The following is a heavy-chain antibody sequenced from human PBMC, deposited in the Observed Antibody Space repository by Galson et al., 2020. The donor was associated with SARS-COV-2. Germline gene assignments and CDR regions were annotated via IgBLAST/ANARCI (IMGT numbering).Heavy chain of an antibody. CDR3: ARYTGDFDH. CDR1: GGSIRSSGFS. D-gene: IGHD5-18*01. J-gene: IGHJ4*02. Sequence: ETLETLSLTCGVPGGSIRSSGFSWSWLRQTPGKGLEWIGYIYLSGSTYYNPSLKSRVTFSIDTSKYQFSLNLTSVTAADTAVYYCARYTGDFDHWGQGVLVTVSS. V-gene: IGHV4-30-2*01. CDR2: IYLSGST.